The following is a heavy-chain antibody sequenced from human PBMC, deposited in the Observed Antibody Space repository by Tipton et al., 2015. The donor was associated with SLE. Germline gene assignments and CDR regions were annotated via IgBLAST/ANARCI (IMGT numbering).Heavy chain of an antibody. CDR1: GDSISSGGYY. J-gene: IGHJ4*02. CDR2: TYFSGST. CDR3: ARGGKYYDTGRFFDY. V-gene: IGHV4-31*03. D-gene: IGHD3-22*01. Sequence: TLSLTCTFSGDSISSGGYYWSWIRQHPGKGLEWIGYTYFSGSTYYNPSLKSRVIISIDTSKNQFSLKLSSVTAADTAVYYCARGGKYYDTGRFFDYWGQGTLVTVSS.